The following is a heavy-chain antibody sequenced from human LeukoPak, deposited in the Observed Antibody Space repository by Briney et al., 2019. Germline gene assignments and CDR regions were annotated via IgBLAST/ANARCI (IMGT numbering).Heavy chain of an antibody. J-gene: IGHJ3*02. Sequence: GGSLRLYCAASGFTFSSYGMHWVRQAPGKGLEWVAVIWYDGSNKYYADSVKGRFTISRDNSKNTLYLQMNSLRAEDTAMYYCARSGYSSGWYSVGAFEIWGQGTMVTVSS. CDR2: IWYDGSNK. CDR1: GFTFSSYG. CDR3: ARSGYSSGWYSVGAFEI. D-gene: IGHD6-19*01. V-gene: IGHV3-33*01.